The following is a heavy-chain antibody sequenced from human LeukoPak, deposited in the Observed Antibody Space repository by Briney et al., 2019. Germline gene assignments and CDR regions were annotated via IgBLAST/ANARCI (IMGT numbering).Heavy chain of an antibody. CDR3: VAGSGGY. V-gene: IGHV3-7*01. J-gene: IGHJ4*02. CDR2: IKQDGSEE. Sequence: SGGSLRLSCAASGFTFSSYWMSWVRQAPGKGLEWVANIKQDGSEEHYVDSVKGRFTISRDNAKNSLYLQMNSLRGEDTAVYYCVAGSGGYWGQGTLVTVSS. CDR1: GFTFSSYW. D-gene: IGHD3-10*01.